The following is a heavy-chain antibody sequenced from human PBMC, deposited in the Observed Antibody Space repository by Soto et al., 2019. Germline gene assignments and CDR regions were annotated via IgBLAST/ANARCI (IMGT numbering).Heavy chain of an antibody. CDR3: AKEQQLVPAEATYFDY. CDR2: ISGGGIST. V-gene: IGHV3-23*01. D-gene: IGHD6-13*01. Sequence: GSLRLSCAASGVTFSSDAMNWVRQAPGKGLEWVSGISGGGISTNYADSVKGRFTISRDNSKNTLYLQMNSLRVEDTAVYYCAKEQQLVPAEATYFDYWGQGTLVTVSS. CDR1: GVTFSSDA. J-gene: IGHJ4*02.